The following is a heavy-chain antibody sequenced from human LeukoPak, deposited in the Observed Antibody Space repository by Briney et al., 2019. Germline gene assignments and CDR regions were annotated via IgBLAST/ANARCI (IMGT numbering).Heavy chain of an antibody. CDR2: INHSGST. J-gene: IGHJ3*02. V-gene: IGHV4-34*01. Sequence: SETLSLTCAVYGGSFSGYYWSWIRQPPGKGLEWIGEINHSGSTNYSPSLKSRVTISVDTSKNQFSLKLSSVTAADTAVYYCARGGGYFLIDAFDIWGLGTMVTVSS. CDR3: ARGGGYFLIDAFDI. D-gene: IGHD3-22*01. CDR1: GGSFSGYY.